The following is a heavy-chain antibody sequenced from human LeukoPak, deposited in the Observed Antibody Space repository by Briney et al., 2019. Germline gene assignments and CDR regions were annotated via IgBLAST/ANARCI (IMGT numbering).Heavy chain of an antibody. V-gene: IGHV3-23*01. CDR2: ISGSGGST. D-gene: IGHD3-22*01. CDR3: AKVLSPMIVVVNHLSTAH. J-gene: IGHJ4*02. CDR1: GFTFSSYA. Sequence: GGSLRLSCAASGFTFSSYAMSWVRQAPGKGLEWVSAISGSGGSTYYADSAKGRFTISRDNSKNTLYLQMNSLRAEDTAVYYGAKVLSPMIVVVNHLSTAHWGQGTLVTVSS.